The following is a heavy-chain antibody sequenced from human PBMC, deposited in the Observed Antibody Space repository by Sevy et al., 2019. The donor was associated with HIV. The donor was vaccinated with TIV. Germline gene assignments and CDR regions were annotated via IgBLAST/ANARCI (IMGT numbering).Heavy chain of an antibody. V-gene: IGHV1-69*13. CDR1: GGIFRSNA. CDR3: PRDKYYYISGSFDY. J-gene: IGHJ4*02. Sequence: AAVKVSCKTSGGIFRSNAISWVRQAPRQGLERTGGIIAVFGTTNYAQQFQGRVTVSADESRGTAYMELSSLRYEDTAVYYCPRDKYYYISGSFDYWGQGTPVTVSS. D-gene: IGHD3-10*01. CDR2: IIAVFGTT.